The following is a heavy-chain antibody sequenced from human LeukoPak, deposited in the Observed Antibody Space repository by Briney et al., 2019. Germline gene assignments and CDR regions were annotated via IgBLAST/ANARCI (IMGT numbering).Heavy chain of an antibody. D-gene: IGHD4-23*01. CDR3: ARHSSMTTVAFDY. CDR1: GGSISGSNYY. J-gene: IGHJ4*02. CDR2: IYYSGST. Sequence: SETLSLICTVSGGSISGSNYYWGWIRQPPGRGLEWIGSIYYSGSTYYNPSLKSRVTISVDTSKRQFSRELRSVTAADTAVYYCARHSSMTTVAFDYWGQGTLGTVSS. V-gene: IGHV4-39*01.